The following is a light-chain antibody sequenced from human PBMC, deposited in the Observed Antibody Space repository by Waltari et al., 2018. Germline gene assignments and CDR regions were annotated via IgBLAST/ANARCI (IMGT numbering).Light chain of an antibody. CDR1: QSLSRP. CDR3: QHYVTLPAT. Sequence: DIVLPQSTGTLSFSPGERATISCRTSQSLSRPLDWYQQKPGQAPRLLIYDASRRATGIPDRFIGSRSGTDFSLTISRLEPEDFAVYYCQHYVTLPATFGQGTRVELK. CDR2: DAS. V-gene: IGKV3-20*01. J-gene: IGKJ1*01.